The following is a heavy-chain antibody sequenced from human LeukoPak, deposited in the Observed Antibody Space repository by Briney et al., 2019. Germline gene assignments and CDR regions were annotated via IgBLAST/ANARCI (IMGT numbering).Heavy chain of an antibody. V-gene: IGHV3-23*01. Sequence: GGSLRLSCAASGFTFSSYAMGWVRQTPDKGLEWVSAISGSGGTTYYADSVKGRFTISRDNSKNTLYLQMNSLRAEDTAVFYCAKGLTMGFFWGQGTLVTVSS. J-gene: IGHJ4*02. CDR2: ISGSGGTT. CDR3: AKGLTMGFF. D-gene: IGHD3-10*01. CDR1: GFTFSSYA.